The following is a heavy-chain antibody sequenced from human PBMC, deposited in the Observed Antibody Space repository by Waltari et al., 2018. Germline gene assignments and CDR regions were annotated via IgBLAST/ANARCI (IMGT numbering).Heavy chain of an antibody. CDR1: GFTFSSYA. J-gene: IGHJ4*02. Sequence: EVQLLESGGGLVQPGGSLRLSCAASGFTFSSYAMSWVRQAPGKGLEWVSAICGSGGSTYYADAVRGRFTISRDNSKDTLYLQMNSLRAEDTAVYYCAKGASGSSSWYPYYWGQGTLVTVSS. CDR3: AKGASGSSSWYPYY. D-gene: IGHD6-13*01. V-gene: IGHV3-23*01. CDR2: ICGSGGST.